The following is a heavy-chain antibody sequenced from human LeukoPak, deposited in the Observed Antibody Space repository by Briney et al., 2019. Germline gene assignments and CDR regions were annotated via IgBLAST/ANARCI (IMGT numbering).Heavy chain of an antibody. V-gene: IGHV4-39*01. CDR2: IYYSGST. J-gene: IGHJ1*01. CDR3: ARPYSGSY. Sequence: SETLSLTCTVSGGSISSSSYYWGWIRQPPGKGLEWIGSIYYSGSTYYNPSLKSRVTISVDTSKNQFSLKLSSVTAADTAVYYCARPYSGSYWGQGTLVTVSS. CDR1: GGSISSSSYY. D-gene: IGHD1-26*01.